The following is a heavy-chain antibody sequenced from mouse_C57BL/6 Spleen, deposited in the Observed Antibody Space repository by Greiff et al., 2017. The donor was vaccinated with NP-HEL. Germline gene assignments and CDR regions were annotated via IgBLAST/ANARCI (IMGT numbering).Heavy chain of an antibody. V-gene: IGHV5-4*01. CDR2: ISDGGSYT. CDR3: ARDPIYYDPAY. D-gene: IGHD2-4*01. CDR1: GFTFSSYA. J-gene: IGHJ3*01. Sequence: DVMLVESGGGLVKPGGSLKLSCAASGFTFSSYAMSWVRQTPEKRLEWVATISDGGSYTYYPDNVKGRFTISRDNAKNNLYLQMSHLKSEDTAMYYCARDPIYYDPAYWGQGTLVTVSA.